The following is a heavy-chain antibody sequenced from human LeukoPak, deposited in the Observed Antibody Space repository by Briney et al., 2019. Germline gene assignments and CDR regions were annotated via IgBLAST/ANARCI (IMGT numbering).Heavy chain of an antibody. CDR2: IYSTGDT. Sequence: PGGSLRLSCAVSGLTVSSKYMSWVRQAPGKGLEWVSVIYSTGDTRYADSVKGRYTISRDNSKNTLYLRMNSLRAEDTAVYYCARDDYDSNGYYLFDCWGQGTLVTVSS. V-gene: IGHV3-66*01. J-gene: IGHJ4*02. D-gene: IGHD3-22*01. CDR1: GLTVSSKY. CDR3: ARDDYDSNGYYLFDC.